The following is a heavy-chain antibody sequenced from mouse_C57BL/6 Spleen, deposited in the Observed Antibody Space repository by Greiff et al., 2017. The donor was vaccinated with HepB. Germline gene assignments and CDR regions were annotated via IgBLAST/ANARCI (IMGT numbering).Heavy chain of an antibody. Sequence: QVQLKQSGAELVRPGASVTLSCKASGYTFTDYEMHWVKQTPVHGLEWIGAIDPETGGTAYNQKFKGKAILTADKSSSTAYMELRSLTSEDSAVYYCTRWKLTGPYWYFDVWGTGTTVTVSS. J-gene: IGHJ1*03. CDR3: TRWKLTGPYWYFDV. V-gene: IGHV1-15*01. CDR1: GYTFTDYE. CDR2: IDPETGGT. D-gene: IGHD4-1*01.